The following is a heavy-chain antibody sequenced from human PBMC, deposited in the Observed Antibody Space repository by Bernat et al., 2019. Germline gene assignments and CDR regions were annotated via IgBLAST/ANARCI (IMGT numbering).Heavy chain of an antibody. CDR2: ISGTGGIT. CDR3: ARDLYSSNLDYFYGLEV. V-gene: IGHV3-23*01. D-gene: IGHD6-13*01. J-gene: IGHJ6*02. Sequence: EVQLLESGGGLVQPGGSLRLSCAASAFTFNNYAMSWVRQSPGKGLEWVSAISGTGGITLYADSVKGRFTISRDNSKKTLYLQMNSLRAEDTAVYYCARDLYSSNLDYFYGLEVWGQGTTVTVSS. CDR1: AFTFNNYA.